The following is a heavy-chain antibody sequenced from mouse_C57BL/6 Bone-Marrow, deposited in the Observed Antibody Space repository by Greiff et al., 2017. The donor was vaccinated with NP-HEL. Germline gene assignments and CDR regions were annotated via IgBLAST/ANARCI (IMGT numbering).Heavy chain of an antibody. CDR2: INPYNGGT. CDR3: ARRYGSSPWFAY. Sequence: EVKLMESGPVLVKPGASVKMSCKASGYTFTDYYMNWVKQSHGKSLEWIGVINPYNGGTSYNQKFKGKATLTVDKSSSTAYMELNSLTSEDSAVYYCARRYGSSPWFAYWGQGTLVTVSA. D-gene: IGHD1-1*01. CDR1: GYTFTDYY. J-gene: IGHJ3*01. V-gene: IGHV1-19*01.